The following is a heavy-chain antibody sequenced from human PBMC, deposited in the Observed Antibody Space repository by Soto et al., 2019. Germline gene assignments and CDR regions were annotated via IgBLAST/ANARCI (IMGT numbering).Heavy chain of an antibody. D-gene: IGHD1-26*01. CDR1: GGSFSGYY. J-gene: IGHJ6*02. Sequence: SETLSRTCAVYGGSFSGYYWSWIRQPPGKGLEWIGEINHSGSTNYNPSLKRRVTISVDTSKTQFSLKLSSVTAADTAVYYCARGRATSAGHYYHYGMDVWGQGTTVTVSS. V-gene: IGHV4-34*01. CDR2: INHSGST. CDR3: ARGRATSAGHYYHYGMDV.